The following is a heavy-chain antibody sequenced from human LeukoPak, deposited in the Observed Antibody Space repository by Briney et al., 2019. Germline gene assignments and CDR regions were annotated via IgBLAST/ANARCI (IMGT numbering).Heavy chain of an antibody. V-gene: IGHV4-4*07. CDR1: GGSISTYY. CDR3: ARAIDSSARNGFDP. Sequence: PSETLSLTCSVSGGSISTYYWSWIRQPAGKGLEWIGRIHTSGSTNYNPSLKSRLTLSVDTSKNQLSLKLTSVTAADTAVYYRARAIDSSARNGFDPWGQGTLVTVSS. J-gene: IGHJ5*02. CDR2: IHTSGST. D-gene: IGHD3-22*01.